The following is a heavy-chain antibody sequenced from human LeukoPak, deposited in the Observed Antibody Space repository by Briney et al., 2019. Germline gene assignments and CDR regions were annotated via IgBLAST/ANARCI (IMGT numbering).Heavy chain of an antibody. Sequence: ASVKVSCKASGYTFTDYYMHWMRQAPGQGLEWMGWINPNSGGTNYAQTFQGRVVMTRDTSISTAYMEVSSLRSDDTAVYYCARSPDLIYFDYWGQGTLVTVSS. V-gene: IGHV1-2*02. CDR3: ARSPDLIYFDY. D-gene: IGHD3-10*01. J-gene: IGHJ4*02. CDR1: GYTFTDYY. CDR2: INPNSGGT.